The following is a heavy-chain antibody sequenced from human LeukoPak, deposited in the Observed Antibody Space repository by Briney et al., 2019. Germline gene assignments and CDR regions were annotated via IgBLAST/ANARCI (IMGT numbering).Heavy chain of an antibody. V-gene: IGHV3-23*01. CDR3: ARIMMGDFDY. D-gene: IGHD3-16*01. Sequence: GGSLRLSCAASGVTLSSYAMSWVRQGPGKGLEWVSAISVSGNTYHADSVKCRFTISRDSSKNTLYLQMNSLRAEDTAVYYCARIMMGDFDYWGQGTRVTVSS. CDR1: GVTLSSYA. J-gene: IGHJ4*02. CDR2: ISVSGNT.